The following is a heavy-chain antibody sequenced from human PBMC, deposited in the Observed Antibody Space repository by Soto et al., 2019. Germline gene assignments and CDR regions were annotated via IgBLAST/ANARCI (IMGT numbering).Heavy chain of an antibody. J-gene: IGHJ4*02. CDR3: AKLTDVNYYWYFDY. D-gene: IGHD1-7*01. CDR1: GCTCSSYA. V-gene: IGHV3-23*01. Sequence: VGSLRLSCAGSGCTCSSYAMSWVRQSPAKGLEWVSGISGTGGNTYHADSVKGRFTISRDNSKNTLYLQMNSLRAEDTAVYYCAKLTDVNYYWYFDYWGQGSLVTVSS. CDR2: ISGTGGNT.